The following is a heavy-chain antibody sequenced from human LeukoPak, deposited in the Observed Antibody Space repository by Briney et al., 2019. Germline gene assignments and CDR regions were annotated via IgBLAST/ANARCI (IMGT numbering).Heavy chain of an antibody. Sequence: GGSLRLSCAASGFTFSNAWMSWVRQAPGKGLEWVGRIKSKTDGGTTDYAAPVKGRFTILRDDSKNTLYLQMNSLKTEDTAVYYCTARYFDWLFQDYWGQGTLVTVSS. CDR1: GFTFSNAW. CDR2: IKSKTDGGTT. D-gene: IGHD3-9*01. J-gene: IGHJ4*02. CDR3: TARYFDWLFQDY. V-gene: IGHV3-15*01.